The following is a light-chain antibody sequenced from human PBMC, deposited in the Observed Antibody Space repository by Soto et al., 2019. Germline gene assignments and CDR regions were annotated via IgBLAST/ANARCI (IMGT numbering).Light chain of an antibody. Sequence: EIVLTQSPVTLSLSPGVRANLSCRASQSVSRDLAWYQQKPGQAPRLLIYDTANMATGIPARFSGSGSGTDFTLPSSSLEPEDFAVYYCQQRSNCTPLTFGGGTKVEIK. CDR1: QSVSRD. V-gene: IGKV3-11*01. J-gene: IGKJ4*02. CDR3: QQRSNCTPLT. CDR2: DTA.